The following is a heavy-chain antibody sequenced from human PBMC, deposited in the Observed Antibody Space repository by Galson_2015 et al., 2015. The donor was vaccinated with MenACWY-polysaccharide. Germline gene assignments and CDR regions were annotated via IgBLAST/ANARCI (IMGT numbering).Heavy chain of an antibody. Sequence: SVKVSCKASGGTFNNYAIYWLRQAPGQGLEWMGRIIPFVGSTDYAQKFQGRVTITADTSTNTAYMELSSLESDDTAVYYCARVDCSVGNCYLDYWGQGTLVTVSS. CDR2: IIPFVGST. CDR3: ARVDCSVGNCYLDY. V-gene: IGHV1-69*04. D-gene: IGHD2-15*01. J-gene: IGHJ4*02. CDR1: GGTFNNYA.